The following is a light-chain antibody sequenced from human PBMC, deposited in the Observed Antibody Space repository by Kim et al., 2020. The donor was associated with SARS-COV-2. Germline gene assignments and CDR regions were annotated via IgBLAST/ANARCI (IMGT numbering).Light chain of an antibody. V-gene: IGKV1-5*01. CDR2: DAS. CDR3: QQYNSFSFT. J-gene: IGKJ2*01. CDR1: QSISSW. Sequence: DIQMTQSPSTLSASVGDRVTITCRASQSISSWLAWYQQKPGKAPKLLIYDASSLESGVPSRFFGSGSGTEFTLTISSLQPDDFATYYCQQYNSFSFTFGQGTKLEI.